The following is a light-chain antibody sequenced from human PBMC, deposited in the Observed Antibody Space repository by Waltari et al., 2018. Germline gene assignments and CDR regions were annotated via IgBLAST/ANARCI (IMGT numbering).Light chain of an antibody. J-gene: IGLJ3*02. CDR3: QTGGHGTWV. Sequence: QLVLTQSPSASASLGASVKLTYTLSSGHTTNIIAWLQQKPEKGPRYLMKVNSDGSHNKGVEIPDRFSGSSSGAERYLTISSLQSEDEADYYCQTGGHGTWVFGGGTRLTVL. CDR2: VNSDGSH. V-gene: IGLV4-69*01. CDR1: SGHTTNI.